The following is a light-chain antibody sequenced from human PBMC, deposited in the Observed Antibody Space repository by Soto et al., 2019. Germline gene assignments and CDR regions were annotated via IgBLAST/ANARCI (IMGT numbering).Light chain of an antibody. CDR1: QGIRND. V-gene: IGKV1-6*01. CDR3: LQDYNYPRT. Sequence: AIQMTQSPSSLSASVGDIVTITCRASQGIRNDLGWYQQKPGKAPNLLIYAASNLESGVPSRFSGSGSGTDFTLTISSLQPEDFATYYCLQDYNYPRTFGQGTKVEIK. J-gene: IGKJ1*01. CDR2: AAS.